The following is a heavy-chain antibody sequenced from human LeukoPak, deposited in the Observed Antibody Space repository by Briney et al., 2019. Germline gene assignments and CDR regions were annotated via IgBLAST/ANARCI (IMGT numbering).Heavy chain of an antibody. CDR1: GGTFSSYA. CDR2: IIPIFGTA. J-gene: IGHJ3*02. V-gene: IGHV1-69*13. Sequence: SVKVSCKASGGTFSSYAISWVRQAPGQGLEWMGGIIPIFGTANYAQKFQGRVTITADESTSTAYMELSSLRSEDTAVYYCARDYYYDSSGYYFGAFDIWGQGTMVTVSS. CDR3: ARDYYYDSSGYYFGAFDI. D-gene: IGHD3-22*01.